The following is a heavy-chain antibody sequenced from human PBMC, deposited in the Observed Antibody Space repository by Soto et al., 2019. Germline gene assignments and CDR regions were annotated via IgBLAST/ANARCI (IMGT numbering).Heavy chain of an antibody. CDR2: IYYSGST. J-gene: IGHJ4*02. CDR3: ARSDGDYGYDY. V-gene: IGHV4-59*01. Sequence: QVQLQESGPGLVKPSETLSLTCTVSGGSISSYYWSWIRQPPGKGLEWIGYIYYSGSTNYNPSLKRRVNISVDTSKTQLSLKRSSVTAADTAVYYCARSDGDYGYDYWGQGTLVTVSS. D-gene: IGHD4-17*01. CDR1: GGSISSYY.